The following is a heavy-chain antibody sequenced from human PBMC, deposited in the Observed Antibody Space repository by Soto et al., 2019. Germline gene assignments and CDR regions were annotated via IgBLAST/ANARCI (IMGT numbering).Heavy chain of an antibody. J-gene: IGHJ6*03. V-gene: IGHV1-18*01. D-gene: IGHD5-12*01. Sequence: ASVKVSCKASGYTFTSYGISWVRQAPGQGLEWMGWISAYNGNTNYAQKLQGRVTMTTDTSTSTAYMELRSLRSDDTAVYYCARDFSIVATTVYYYYYYYMDVWGKGTTVTVSS. CDR1: GYTFTSYG. CDR2: ISAYNGNT. CDR3: ARDFSIVATTVYYYYYYYMDV.